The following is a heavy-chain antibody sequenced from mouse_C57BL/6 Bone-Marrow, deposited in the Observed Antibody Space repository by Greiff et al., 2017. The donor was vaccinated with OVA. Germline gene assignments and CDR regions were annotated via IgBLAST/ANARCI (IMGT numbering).Heavy chain of an antibody. J-gene: IGHJ1*03. Sequence: VQLQQSGAELVRPGASVKLSCTASGFNIKDDYMHWVKQRPEQGLEWIGWIDPENGDTEYASKFQGKATITADTSSNTAYLQLSSLTSEDTAVDYCTTATVVGRGYFDVWGTGTTVTVSS. CDR1: GFNIKDDY. CDR2: IDPENGDT. V-gene: IGHV14-4*01. D-gene: IGHD1-1*01. CDR3: TTATVVGRGYFDV.